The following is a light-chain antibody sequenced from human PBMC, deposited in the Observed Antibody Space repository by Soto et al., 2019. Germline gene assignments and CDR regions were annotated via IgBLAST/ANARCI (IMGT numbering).Light chain of an antibody. V-gene: IGLV4-69*01. Sequence: QPVLTQSPSASAPLGASVKLTCTLSSGHSSYAIAWHQQQPEKGPRYLMKLNTDGSHYKGDGIPDRFSGSSSGAERYLTISSLQSEDEADYYCQTWGTDMVFGGGTKLTVL. CDR1: SGHSSYA. J-gene: IGLJ2*01. CDR2: LNTDGSH. CDR3: QTWGTDMV.